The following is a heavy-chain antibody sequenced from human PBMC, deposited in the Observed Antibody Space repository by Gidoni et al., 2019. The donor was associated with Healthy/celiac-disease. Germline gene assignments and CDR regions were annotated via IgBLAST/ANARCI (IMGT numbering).Heavy chain of an antibody. CDR1: GGSISRSRYD. CDR3: STGRYYPLRAFDI. D-gene: IGHD3-10*01. CDR2: LYYIGST. V-gene: IGHV4-39*01. J-gene: IGHJ3*02. Sequence: HLQLQESRPALLKPSETLSLTCTVSGGSISRSRYDWGWIRQPPRKGLEWIGSLYYIGSTHYNTYQESRVTISEDTTKNQYALKLSSVTGEDTAVYYCSTGRYYPLRAFDIWGQGTMVTVSS.